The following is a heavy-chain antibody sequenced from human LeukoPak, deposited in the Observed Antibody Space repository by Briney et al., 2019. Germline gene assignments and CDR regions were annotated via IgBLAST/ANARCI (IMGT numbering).Heavy chain of an antibody. V-gene: IGHV1-69*04. D-gene: IGHD6-19*01. CDR1: GGTFGSYA. Sequence: ASVKVSCKASGGTFGSYAISWVRQAPGQGLEWMGRIIPILGIANYAQKFQGRVMITADKSTSTAYMELSSLRSEDTAVYYCARVVSGPRGDYYGMDVWGQGTTVTVSS. CDR3: ARVVSGPRGDYYGMDV. CDR2: IIPILGIA. J-gene: IGHJ6*02.